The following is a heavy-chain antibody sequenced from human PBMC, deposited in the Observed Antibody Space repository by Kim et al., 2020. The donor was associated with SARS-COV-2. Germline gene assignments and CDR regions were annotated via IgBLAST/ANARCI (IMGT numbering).Heavy chain of an antibody. V-gene: IGHV3-23*01. CDR1: GFTFSSYA. D-gene: IGHD3-22*01. Sequence: GGSLRLSCAASGFTFSSYAMSWVRQAPGKGLERVSAISGSGGSTYYADSVKGRFTISRDNSKNTLYLQMNSLRAEDTAVYYWAEDLLYDSSGYEIDYWGQGTLVTVSS. J-gene: IGHJ4*02. CDR2: ISGSGGST. CDR3: AEDLLYDSSGYEIDY.